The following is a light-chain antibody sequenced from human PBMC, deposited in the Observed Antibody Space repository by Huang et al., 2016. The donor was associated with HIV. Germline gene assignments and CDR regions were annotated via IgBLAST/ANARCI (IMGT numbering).Light chain of an antibody. CDR3: HQYGTSVGT. J-gene: IGKJ1*01. CDR1: QTVSNNC. V-gene: IGKV3-20*01. CDR2: AAS. Sequence: EIVLTQSPDTLSLSPGERATLSCGASQTVSNNCLAWYQHKPGQAPRLRIYAASSRATGIPDRFSGSGSRRDFNLTISRLEPEDFAVYYCHQYGTSVGTFGPGTNVDVK.